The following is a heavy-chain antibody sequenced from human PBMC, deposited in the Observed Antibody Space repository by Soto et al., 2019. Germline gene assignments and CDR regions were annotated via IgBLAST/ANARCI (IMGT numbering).Heavy chain of an antibody. CDR2: IYSGGST. D-gene: IGHD6-19*01. CDR3: ARDRIAVAGNPEYFQH. CDR1: GFTGISNY. Sequence: TVGSHRLSSAASGFTGISNYMSWVRQATGKGLEWVSVIYSGGSTYYADSVKGRFTISRDNSKNTLYLQMNSLRAEDTAVYYCARDRIAVAGNPEYFQHWGQGTLVTVSS. V-gene: IGHV3-66*01. J-gene: IGHJ1*01.